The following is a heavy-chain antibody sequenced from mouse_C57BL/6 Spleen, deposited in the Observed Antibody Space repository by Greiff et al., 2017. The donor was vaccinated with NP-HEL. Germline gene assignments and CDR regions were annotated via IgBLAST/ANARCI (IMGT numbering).Heavy chain of an antibody. J-gene: IGHJ2*01. CDR2: INPNYGTT. Sequence: EVQLVESGPELVKPGASVKISCKASGYSFTDYNMNWVKQSNGKSLEWIGVINPNYGTTSYNQKFKGKATLTVDQSSSTAYMQLNSLTSEDSAVYYCASPYYYGSSLDYWGQGTTLTVSS. V-gene: IGHV1-39*01. D-gene: IGHD1-1*01. CDR3: ASPYYYGSSLDY. CDR1: GYSFTDYN.